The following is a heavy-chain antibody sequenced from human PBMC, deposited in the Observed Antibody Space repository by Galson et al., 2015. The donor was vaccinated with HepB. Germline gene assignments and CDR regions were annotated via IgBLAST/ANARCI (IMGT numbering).Heavy chain of an antibody. D-gene: IGHD4-11*01. CDR2: INSDGSYT. CDR3: VRSDYINEDY. Sequence: SLRLSCAASGFTFSSYWMHWVRQAPGKGLVWVSRINSDGSYTSYADSVKGRFTISRDNAKNTLYLQMSSLRAGDTAVYYRVRSDYINEDYWGQGTLITVSS. CDR1: GFTFSSYW. V-gene: IGHV3-74*01. J-gene: IGHJ4*02.